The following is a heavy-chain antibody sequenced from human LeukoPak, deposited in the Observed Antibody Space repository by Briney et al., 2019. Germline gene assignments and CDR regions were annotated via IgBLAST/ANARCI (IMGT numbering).Heavy chain of an antibody. CDR2: IYYSGST. D-gene: IGHD2-21*01. CDR3: ARAEEFRDAFDI. CDR1: GGSISSYY. V-gene: IGHV4-59*01. Sequence: SETLSLTCTVSGGSISSYYWSWIRQPPGKGLEWIGYIYYSGSTNYNPSLKSRVTISVDTSKNQFSLKLSSVTAADTAVYYCARAEEFRDAFDIWGQGTMVTVSS. J-gene: IGHJ3*02.